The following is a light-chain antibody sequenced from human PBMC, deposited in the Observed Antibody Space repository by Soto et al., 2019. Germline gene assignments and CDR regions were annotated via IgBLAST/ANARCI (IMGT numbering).Light chain of an antibody. CDR2: GAS. CDR3: LQDFSYPRT. V-gene: IGKV1-6*01. CDR1: QGIRTD. Sequence: AVQLTQSPSSLSASVGDRVTITCRASQGIRTDLGGYQQSPGKAPKVLIVGASTLQGGVPSRFRGSGSGTDFTLSISSLQPEDSATYYCLQDFSYPRTFGQGTKVEIK. J-gene: IGKJ1*01.